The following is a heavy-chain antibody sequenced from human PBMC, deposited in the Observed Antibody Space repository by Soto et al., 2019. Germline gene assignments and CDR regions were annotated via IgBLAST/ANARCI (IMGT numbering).Heavy chain of an antibody. CDR1: GFTFSSYS. CDR3: ARGSSNWAYYFDF. CDR2: ITSSGTTV. Sequence: EVHLVESGGGLVQPGGSLRLSCAASGFTFSSYSLNWVRQAPGKGLEWVSYITSSGTTVYYADSVRGRFTISRDNGKNSLYLQMNSLRDDDTAVYYCARGSSNWAYYFDFWGQGTLVTVSS. J-gene: IGHJ4*02. V-gene: IGHV3-48*02. D-gene: IGHD6-13*01.